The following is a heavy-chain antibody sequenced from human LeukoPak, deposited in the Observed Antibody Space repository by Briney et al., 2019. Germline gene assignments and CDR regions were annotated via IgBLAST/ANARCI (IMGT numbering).Heavy chain of an antibody. D-gene: IGHD6-6*01. CDR3: ARGEYSSSSEAFDI. CDR1: GGSISSGGYY. V-gene: IGHV4-30-2*01. J-gene: IGHJ3*02. Sequence: SETLSLTCTVSGGSISSGGYYWSWIRQPPGKGLEWIGYIYHSGSTYYNPSLKSRVTISVDRSKNQFSLKLSSVTAADTAVYYCARGEYSSSSEAFDIWGQGTMVTVSS. CDR2: IYHSGST.